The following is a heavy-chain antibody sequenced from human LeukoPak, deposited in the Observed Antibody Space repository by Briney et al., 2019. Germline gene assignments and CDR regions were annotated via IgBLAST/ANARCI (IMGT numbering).Heavy chain of an antibody. CDR1: GYTFTSYG. D-gene: IGHD3-22*01. Sequence: ASVKVSCKASGYTFTSYGISWVRQAPGQGLEWMGWISAYNGNTNYAQKLQGRVTMTTDTSTSTAYMELRSLRSDDTAVYYCARDFAMIVVVGRYFDYWGQGTLVTVSS. V-gene: IGHV1-18*01. J-gene: IGHJ4*02. CDR3: ARDFAMIVVVGRYFDY. CDR2: ISAYNGNT.